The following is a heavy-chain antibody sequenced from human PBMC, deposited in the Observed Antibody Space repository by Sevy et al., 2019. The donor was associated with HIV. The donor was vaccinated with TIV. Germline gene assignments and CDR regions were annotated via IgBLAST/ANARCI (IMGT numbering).Heavy chain of an antibody. Sequence: GGSLRLSCAASGFTFSSYWMSWVRQAPGKGPEWVANIKQDGSEKYYVDSVKGRFTISRDNAKNSLYLQMNSLRAEDTAVYYCAGVGGYDYWDWFDPWGQGTLVTVSS. J-gene: IGHJ5*02. D-gene: IGHD5-12*01. CDR1: GFTFSSYW. CDR3: AGVGGYDYWDWFDP. CDR2: IKQDGSEK. V-gene: IGHV3-7*01.